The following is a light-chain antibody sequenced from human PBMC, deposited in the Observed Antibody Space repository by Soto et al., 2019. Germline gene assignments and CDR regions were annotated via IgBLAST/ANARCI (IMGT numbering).Light chain of an antibody. CDR1: QSISRS. CDR3: QQYNNWPSLT. J-gene: IGKJ4*01. Sequence: EIVLTQSPATLSLSPGERATLSCGASQSISRSLAWYQQKPGQAPRLLIYGASTRATGIPARFSGSGSGTEFTLTISSLQSEDFADYYCQQYNNWPSLTFGGGTKVDIK. V-gene: IGKV3-15*01. CDR2: GAS.